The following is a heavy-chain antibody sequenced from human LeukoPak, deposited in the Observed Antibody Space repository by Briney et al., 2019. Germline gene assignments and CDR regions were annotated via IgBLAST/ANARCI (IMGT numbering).Heavy chain of an antibody. CDR1: GFTFSSYA. J-gene: IGHJ4*02. V-gene: IGHV3-23*01. Sequence: SGGSLRLSCAASGFTFSSYAMSWVRQAPGKGLEWASAISGSGGSTYYADSVKGRFTISRDNSKNTLYLQMNSLRAEDTAVYYCAKVRGTYYYDSSGYPTFFDYWGQGTLVTVSS. CDR2: ISGSGGST. CDR3: AKVRGTYYYDSSGYPTFFDY. D-gene: IGHD3-22*01.